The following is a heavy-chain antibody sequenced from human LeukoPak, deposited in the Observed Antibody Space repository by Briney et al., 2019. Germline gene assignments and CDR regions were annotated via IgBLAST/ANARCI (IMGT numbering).Heavy chain of an antibody. Sequence: GGSLRLSCAASGFIFNNYAMHWVRQVPGEGLEWVAVISSDGSEEYYADSVKGRFTISRDNSKNTLYLQMDSLRTEDTAVYYCARGYDGDYWGQGTLVTVSS. CDR2: ISSDGSEE. CDR1: GFIFNNYA. V-gene: IGHV3-30*04. CDR3: ARGYDGDY. D-gene: IGHD2-15*01. J-gene: IGHJ4*02.